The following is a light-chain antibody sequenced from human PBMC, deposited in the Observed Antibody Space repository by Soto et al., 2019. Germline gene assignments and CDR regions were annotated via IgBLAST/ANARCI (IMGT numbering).Light chain of an antibody. CDR1: SSDVGGYNY. V-gene: IGLV2-14*01. Sequence: QSALTQPASVSGSPGQSITISCTGTSSDVGGYNYVSWYQQHPGKAPKLMIYDVSNRPSGVSNRFSGSKSGNTASPTISGLQAEDGADYYCSSYTSSSTEVFGGGTKLTVL. CDR3: SSYTSSSTEV. CDR2: DVS. J-gene: IGLJ2*01.